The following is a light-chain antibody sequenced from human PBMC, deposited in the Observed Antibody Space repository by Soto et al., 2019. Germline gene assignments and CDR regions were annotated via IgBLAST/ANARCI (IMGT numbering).Light chain of an antibody. CDR3: QQYGSTPRT. J-gene: IGKJ1*01. Sequence: EIALTQSPGPLSLSPGERATLSCRASQSVNSNYLAWYQQKPGQAPRLHIYGASSRATGIPDRFSGSGSGTDFTLTISRLEPEDCAMDYGQQYGSTPRTFGQGTKVEIK. CDR2: GAS. CDR1: QSVNSNY. V-gene: IGKV3-20*01.